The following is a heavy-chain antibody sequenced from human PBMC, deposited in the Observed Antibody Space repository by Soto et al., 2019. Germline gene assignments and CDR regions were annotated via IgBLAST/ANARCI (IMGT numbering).Heavy chain of an antibody. J-gene: IGHJ4*02. V-gene: IGHV1-18*01. CDR2: ISAYNGNT. CDR1: GYTFTSYG. Sequence: ASVKVSCKASGYTFTSYGISWVRQAPGQGLEWMGWISAYNGNTNYAQKLQGRVTMTTDTSTSTAYMELRSLRSDDTAVYYCASIAAQYYFDYWGQATLLTVSS. D-gene: IGHD6-6*01. CDR3: ASIAAQYYFDY.